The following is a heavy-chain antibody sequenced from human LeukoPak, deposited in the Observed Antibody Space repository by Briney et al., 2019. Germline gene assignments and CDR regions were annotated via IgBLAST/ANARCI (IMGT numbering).Heavy chain of an antibody. J-gene: IGHJ4*02. CDR2: INHSGST. V-gene: IGHV4-34*01. CDR1: GGSFSGYY. CDR3: ASGRYFDWLLYF. Sequence: PSETLSLTCAVYGGSFSGYYWSWIRQPPGKGLEWIGEINHSGSTNYNPSLKSRVTISVDTSKNQFSLKLSSVTAADTAVYYCASGRYFDWLLYFWGQGTLVTVSS. D-gene: IGHD3-9*01.